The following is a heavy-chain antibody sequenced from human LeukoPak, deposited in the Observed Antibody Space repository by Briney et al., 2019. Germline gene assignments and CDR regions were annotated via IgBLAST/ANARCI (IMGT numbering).Heavy chain of an antibody. CDR3: ARISGSGGSYYYYYMDV. D-gene: IGHD3-10*01. CDR1: GFTFSGHG. Sequence: GGSLRLSCAASGFTFSGHGMNWVRQAPGKGLEWLAYISHSSNTIYYADSVRGRFTVSRDNPKNSLFLRMNSLRAEDTAVSLCARISGSGGSYYYYYMDVWGKGTTVTVSS. V-gene: IGHV3-48*04. J-gene: IGHJ6*03. CDR2: ISHSSNTI.